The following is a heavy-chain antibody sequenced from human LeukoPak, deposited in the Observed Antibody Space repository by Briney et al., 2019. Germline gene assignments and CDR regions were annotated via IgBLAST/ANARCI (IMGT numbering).Heavy chain of an antibody. CDR1: GFTFSSYW. CDR2: IKQDGSEK. J-gene: IGHJ4*02. D-gene: IGHD1-1*01. CDR3: AREVWDDLGGNFDY. Sequence: GGSLRLSCAASGFTFSSYWMSCVRQSPGKGLEWVANIKQDGSEKYYVDSVKGRFTISRDNAKNSLYLQMNSLRAEDTAVYYCAREVWDDLGGNFDYWGQGTLVTVSS. V-gene: IGHV3-7*03.